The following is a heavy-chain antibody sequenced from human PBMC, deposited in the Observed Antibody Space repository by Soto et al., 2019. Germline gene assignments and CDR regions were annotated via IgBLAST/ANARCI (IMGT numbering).Heavy chain of an antibody. CDR1: GGSISNYY. J-gene: IGHJ6*02. Sequence: LETLSLTCTVSGGSISNYYLSWIRQPPGKGLEWIGYVFSSGSTNYNPSLKSRVTISVDTSKNQFSLKLSSVTAADTAVYFCARMPVTMVRGVARYGLDVWGQGTTVTVSS. CDR2: VFSSGST. V-gene: IGHV4-59*12. CDR3: ARMPVTMVRGVARYGLDV. D-gene: IGHD3-10*01.